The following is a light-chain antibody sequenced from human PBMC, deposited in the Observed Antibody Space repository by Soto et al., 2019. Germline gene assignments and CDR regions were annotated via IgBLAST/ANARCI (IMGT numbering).Light chain of an antibody. Sequence: EIVMTQSPATLSVSPGERATLSCRASQSVSNNLAWYQQKPGQAPRLLIYGASTRATGIPARFSGSGSGTEFTLTISSLQSEDFAVYYCQQYNNWRWTFGQGTKVDI. CDR3: QQYNNWRWT. CDR2: GAS. J-gene: IGKJ1*01. V-gene: IGKV3-15*01. CDR1: QSVSNN.